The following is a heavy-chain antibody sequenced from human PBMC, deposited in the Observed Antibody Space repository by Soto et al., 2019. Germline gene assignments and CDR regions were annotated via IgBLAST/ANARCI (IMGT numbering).Heavy chain of an antibody. CDR2: IGGSGDGT. Sequence: GGSLRLSCEASGFTFSSYTMNWVRRAPGKGLEWVATIGGSGDGTYYGDSVKGRFTISRDNSKNTVYLEMNSLRAEDTAVYYCARESEDLTSNFDYWGQGTLVTVSS. J-gene: IGHJ4*02. V-gene: IGHV3-23*01. CDR3: ARESEDLTSNFDY. CDR1: GFTFSSYT.